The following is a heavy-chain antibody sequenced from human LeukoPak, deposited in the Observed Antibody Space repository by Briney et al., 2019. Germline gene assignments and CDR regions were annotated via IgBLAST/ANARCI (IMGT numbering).Heavy chain of an antibody. J-gene: IGHJ6*03. Sequence: GGSLRLSCAASGFTFNSFRMNWVRQAPDKGLEWVSSISSSSNYIYYADSVRGRFTISRDNAKKSLYLQMNSLRAEDTAVYYCARVLSGRGSLYDYYYYMDVWGKGTTVTISS. CDR3: ARVLSGRGSLYDYYYYMDV. V-gene: IGHV3-21*04. CDR2: ISSSSNYI. CDR1: GFTFNSFR. D-gene: IGHD3-10*01.